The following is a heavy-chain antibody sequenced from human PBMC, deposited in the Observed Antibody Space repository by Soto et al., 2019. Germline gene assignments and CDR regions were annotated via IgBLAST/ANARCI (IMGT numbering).Heavy chain of an antibody. D-gene: IGHD3-3*01. V-gene: IGHV1-2*04. Sequence: QVQLVQSGAEVKKPGASVKVSCKASGYTFTGYYMHWVRQAPGQGLEWMGWINPNSGGTNYAQKFQGWVTMTRDTSISTAYMELSRLRSDDTAVYYCARDGPQTRPYYDFWSGYGNGMDVWGQGTTVTVSS. J-gene: IGHJ6*02. CDR1: GYTFTGYY. CDR2: INPNSGGT. CDR3: ARDGPQTRPYYDFWSGYGNGMDV.